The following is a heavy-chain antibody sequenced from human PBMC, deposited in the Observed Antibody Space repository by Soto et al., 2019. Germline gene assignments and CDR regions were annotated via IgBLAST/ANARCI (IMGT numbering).Heavy chain of an antibody. CDR2: IYYSGST. J-gene: IGHJ6*02. Sequence: SETLSLTCTVSGGSISSDGNYWSWIRQHPGKGLEWIGYIYYSGSTNYNPSLKSRVTISVDTSKNQFSLKLNSVTAADTAVYYCARARMVRGIIYYYGMDVWGQGTTVTVS. CDR1: GGSISSDGNY. CDR3: ARARMVRGIIYYYGMDV. V-gene: IGHV4-31*03. D-gene: IGHD3-10*01.